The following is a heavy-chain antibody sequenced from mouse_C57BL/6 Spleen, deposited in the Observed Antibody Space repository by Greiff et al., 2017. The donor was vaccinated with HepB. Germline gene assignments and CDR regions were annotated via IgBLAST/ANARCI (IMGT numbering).Heavy chain of an antibody. D-gene: IGHD2-4*01. CDR1: GYSFTDYN. V-gene: IGHV1-39*01. J-gene: IGHJ1*03. CDR2: INPNYGTT. Sequence: VQLKQSGPELVKPGASVKISCKASGYSFTDYNMNWVKQSNGKSLEWIGVINPNYGTTSYNQKFKGKATLTVDQSSSTAYMQLNSLTSEDSAVYYCAREEGTYDYDYWYFDVWGTGTTVTVSS. CDR3: AREEGTYDYDYWYFDV.